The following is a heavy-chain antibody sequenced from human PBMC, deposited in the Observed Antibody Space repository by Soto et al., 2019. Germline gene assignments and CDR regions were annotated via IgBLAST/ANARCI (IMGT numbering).Heavy chain of an antibody. CDR2: INPDGSAT. CDR3: GRGGSDSPMAPGY. Sequence: GGSLRLSCAASGFTFSSYWMHRVRQAPGKGLVWVSRINPDGSATNYADSVKGRFTISRDNAKNTLYLQMNSLRAEDTAVFYCGRGGSDSPMAPGYWGQGTLFTVSS. CDR1: GFTFSSYW. J-gene: IGHJ4*02. V-gene: IGHV3-74*01. D-gene: IGHD5-18*01.